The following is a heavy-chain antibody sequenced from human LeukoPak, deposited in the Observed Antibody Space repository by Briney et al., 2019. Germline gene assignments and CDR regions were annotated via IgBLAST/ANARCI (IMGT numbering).Heavy chain of an antibody. Sequence: GGSLRLSCAASGFTFSTYAMGWVRQAPGKGLECVSGISGGGGSTYYADSVKGRFTISRDNSKNTLYLQVNSLRADDTGKYFCAKDMYTSGWYGFDNWGQGTLVTVSS. CDR1: GFTFSTYA. CDR3: AKDMYTSGWYGFDN. D-gene: IGHD6-19*01. V-gene: IGHV3-23*01. J-gene: IGHJ4*02. CDR2: ISGGGGST.